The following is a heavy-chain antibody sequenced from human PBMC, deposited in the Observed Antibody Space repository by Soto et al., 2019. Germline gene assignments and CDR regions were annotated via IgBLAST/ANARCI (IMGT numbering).Heavy chain of an antibody. Sequence: SGPTPGEPTQTLTLTCTFSGFSLSTSGVGVGWIRQPPGKALEWLTFIYWDDDKRNSPFLKSRLTITNDTSKNQVVLTMTNMYPVDTATYYFALLVVAAVTNDFYSLGQVNLVTISS. D-gene: IGHD2-15*01. CDR1: GFSLSTSGVG. V-gene: IGHV2-5*02. CDR2: IYWDDDK. J-gene: IGHJ4*02. CDR3: ALLVVAAVTNDFYS.